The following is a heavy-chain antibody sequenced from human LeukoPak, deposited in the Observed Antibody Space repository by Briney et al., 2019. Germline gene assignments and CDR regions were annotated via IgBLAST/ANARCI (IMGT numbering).Heavy chain of an antibody. CDR3: ARVPAVYDYYGMDV. CDR1: GFTFSSYW. V-gene: IGHV3-74*01. D-gene: IGHD2/OR15-2a*01. J-gene: IGHJ6*02. CDR2: INSDGSST. Sequence: TGGSLRLSCAASGFTFSSYWMHWVRQAPGKGLVCVSRINSDGSSTSYADSVKGRFTISRDNAKNTVYLQMNSLRAEDTAVYYCARVPAVYDYYGMDVWGQGTTVTVSS.